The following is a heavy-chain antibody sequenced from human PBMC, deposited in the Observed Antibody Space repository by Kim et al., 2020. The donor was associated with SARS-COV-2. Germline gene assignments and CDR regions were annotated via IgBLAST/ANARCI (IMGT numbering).Heavy chain of an antibody. Sequence: GSEEYFVDAVKGRFTISRDNAKNSVYLQMNSLRAEDTALYYCARGFSSLSVWGQGTLVTVSS. CDR3: ARGFSSLSV. CDR2: GSEE. J-gene: IGHJ4*02. V-gene: IGHV3-7*01.